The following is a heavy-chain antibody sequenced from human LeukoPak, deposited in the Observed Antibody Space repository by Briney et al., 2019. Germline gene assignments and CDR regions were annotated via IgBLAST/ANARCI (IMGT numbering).Heavy chain of an antibody. CDR2: IYYSGST. Sequence: LETLSLTCTVSGGSISSYYWSWIRQPPGKGLEWIGYIYYSGSTNYNPSLKSRVTISVDTSKNQFSLKLSSVTAADTAVYYCARVRSLATTQYYFDYWGQGTLVTVSS. D-gene: IGHD5-24*01. CDR1: GGSISSYY. CDR3: ARVRSLATTQYYFDY. J-gene: IGHJ4*02. V-gene: IGHV4-59*01.